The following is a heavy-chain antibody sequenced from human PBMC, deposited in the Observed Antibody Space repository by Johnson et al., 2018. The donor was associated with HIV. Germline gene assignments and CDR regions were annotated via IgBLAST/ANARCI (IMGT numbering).Heavy chain of an antibody. CDR3: ARRPYRYGESPVAFDI. V-gene: IGHV3-74*02. CDR1: GFTFSSYA. D-gene: IGHD5-18*01. Sequence: VQLVESGGGVVQPGRSLRLSCAASGFTFSSYAMHWVRQAPGKGLVWVSHINTDGSSTSYADSVKGRFTLSSNNSKNTLYLQMNSLGPEDTAVYHCARRPYRYGESPVAFDIWCQGTMVTVSS. J-gene: IGHJ3*02. CDR2: INTDGSST.